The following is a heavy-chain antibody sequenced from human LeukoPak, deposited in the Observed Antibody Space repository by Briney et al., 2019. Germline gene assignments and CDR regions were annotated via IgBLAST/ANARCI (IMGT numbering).Heavy chain of an antibody. CDR3: ARDYPYYYEGMWYCDY. V-gene: IGHV3-30*02. D-gene: IGHD3-22*01. CDR2: IRYDGSNK. Sequence: PGGSLRLSCAASGFTFSSYGMHWVRQAPGKGLEWVAFIRYDGSNKYYADSVKGRFTISRDNSKNSLYLQMNSLRAEDTAVYYCARDYPYYYEGMWYCDYWGQGILVTVSS. J-gene: IGHJ4*02. CDR1: GFTFSSYG.